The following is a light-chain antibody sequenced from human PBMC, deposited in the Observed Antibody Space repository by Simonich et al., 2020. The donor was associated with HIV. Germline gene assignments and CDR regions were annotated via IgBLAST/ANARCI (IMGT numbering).Light chain of an antibody. CDR3: QQYDSLPLT. J-gene: IGKJ4*01. CDR1: QSISSW. V-gene: IGKV1-5*03. Sequence: DIQMTQSPSSLSASVGDRVTITCRASQSISSWLAWYQQKPGKAPKLLIYKASSLESGVPSRFSGSVSVTDFTFTISSLQPEDIATYYCQQYDSLPLTFGGGSKVEIK. CDR2: KAS.